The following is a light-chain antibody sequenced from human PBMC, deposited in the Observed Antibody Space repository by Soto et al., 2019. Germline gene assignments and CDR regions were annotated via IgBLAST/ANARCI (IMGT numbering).Light chain of an antibody. CDR3: CSYAGSSTYV. Sequence: QSALTQPASVSGSPGQSITISCTGTSSDVGRYNIVSWYQQHPGKAPKLMIYEGSKRPSGVSDRFSGSKSGNTASLTISGLQAEDEADYYCCSYAGSSTYVFGTGTQVTLL. CDR2: EGS. CDR1: SSDVGRYNI. J-gene: IGLJ1*01. V-gene: IGLV2-23*01.